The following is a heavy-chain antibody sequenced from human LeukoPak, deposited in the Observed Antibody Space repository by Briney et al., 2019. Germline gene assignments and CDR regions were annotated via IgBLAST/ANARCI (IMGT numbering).Heavy chain of an antibody. D-gene: IGHD6-19*01. J-gene: IGHJ4*02. Sequence: PSETLSLTCTASGGSISSYYWSWIRQPPGKGLEWIGHIYYSGSTKYNPSLKSRVTISVDTSKNQFSLKLSSVTAADTAVYYCARVHSWSSGRGIDYWGQGTLVTVSS. CDR3: ARVHSWSSGRGIDY. CDR2: IYYSGST. V-gene: IGHV4-59*01. CDR1: GGSISSYY.